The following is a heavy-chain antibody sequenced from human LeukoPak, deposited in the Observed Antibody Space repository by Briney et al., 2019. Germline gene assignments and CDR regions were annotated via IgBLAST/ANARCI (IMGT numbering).Heavy chain of an antibody. Sequence: GGSLRLSCAASGFTFSSYSMNWVRQAPGKGLEWVSSISSSSSYIYYADPVKGRFTISRDNAKNSLYLQMNSLRAEDTAVYYCVCGSGSYYNQNWFDPWGQGTLVTVSS. CDR2: ISSSSSYI. CDR1: GFTFSSYS. V-gene: IGHV3-21*04. CDR3: VCGSGSYYNQNWFDP. D-gene: IGHD3-10*01. J-gene: IGHJ5*02.